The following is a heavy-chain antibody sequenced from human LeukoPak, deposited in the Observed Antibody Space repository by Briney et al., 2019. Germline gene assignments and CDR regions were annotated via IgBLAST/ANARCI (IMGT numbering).Heavy chain of an antibody. D-gene: IGHD2-15*01. V-gene: IGHV6-1*01. Sequence: SQTLSLTCAISGDSVSSNSAAWNWIRQSPSRGLEWLGRTYYRSKWYNDYAVSVKSRITINPDTSKNQFSLQLNSVTPEDTAVYYCARGDLYCSGGSCYSRVAWSYFDYWGQGTLVTVSS. CDR1: GDSVSSNSAA. J-gene: IGHJ4*02. CDR3: ARGDLYCSGGSCYSRVAWSYFDY. CDR2: TYYRSKWYN.